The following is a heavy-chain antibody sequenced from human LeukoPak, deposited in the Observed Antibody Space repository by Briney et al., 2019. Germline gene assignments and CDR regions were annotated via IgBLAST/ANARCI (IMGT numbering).Heavy chain of an antibody. CDR2: IIPIFGTA. CDR3: ARGYYDFWSGYYIDYYGMDV. D-gene: IGHD3-3*01. J-gene: IGHJ6*02. V-gene: IGHV1-69*13. Sequence: SVKVSCKASGGTFISYAISWVRQAPGQGLEWMGGIIPIFGTANYAQKFQGRVTITADESTSTAYMELSSLRSEDTAVYYCARGYYDFWSGYYIDYYGMDVWGQGTTVTVSS. CDR1: GGTFISYA.